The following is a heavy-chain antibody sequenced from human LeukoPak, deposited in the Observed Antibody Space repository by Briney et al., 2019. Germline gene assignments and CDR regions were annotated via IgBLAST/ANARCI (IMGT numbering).Heavy chain of an antibody. D-gene: IGHD6-6*01. J-gene: IGHJ4*02. CDR2: IYYSGST. CDR3: ARQIAARPYYFDY. CDR1: GGSISSYY. V-gene: IGHV4-59*08. Sequence: SETLSLTCTVSGGSISSYYWSWIRQPPGKGLEWIGYIYYSGSTNYNPSLKSRVTISVDTSKNQLSLKLSSVTAADTAVYYCARQIAARPYYFDYWGQGTLVTVSS.